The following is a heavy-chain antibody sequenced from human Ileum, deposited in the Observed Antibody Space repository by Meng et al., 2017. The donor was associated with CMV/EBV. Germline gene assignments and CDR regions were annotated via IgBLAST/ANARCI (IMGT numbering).Heavy chain of an antibody. CDR1: GFTFSDYG. J-gene: IGHJ6*02. Sequence: GGSLRLSCATSGFTFSDYGMHWVRQAPGQGLEWVAFIRYDGTKKYYADSVKGRFTISRDKSKNTLYLQVNSLRPEDTAVYHCARGHKGSAAGGTRYGMDVWAQGPT. CDR3: ARGHKGSAAGGTRYGMDV. CDR2: IRYDGTKK. V-gene: IGHV3-30*02. D-gene: IGHD6-13*01.